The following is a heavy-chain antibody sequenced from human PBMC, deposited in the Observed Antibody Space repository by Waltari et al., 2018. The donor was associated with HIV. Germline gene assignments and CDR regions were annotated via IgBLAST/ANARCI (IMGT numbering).Heavy chain of an antibody. CDR1: GASFTSSY. Sequence: QVQLVQSGAEVKKPGASVKISCKTSGASFTSSYIHWVRQAPGQGLVWMGIINPTDGRTNFSQHFLGRISMTRDTPRSTVYMELQSVQPDDTATYYCARVRCGGGGCQWAFDVWGQGTKVTVS. J-gene: IGHJ3*01. D-gene: IGHD2-21*01. CDR3: ARVRCGGGGCQWAFDV. V-gene: IGHV1-46*01. CDR2: INPTDGRT.